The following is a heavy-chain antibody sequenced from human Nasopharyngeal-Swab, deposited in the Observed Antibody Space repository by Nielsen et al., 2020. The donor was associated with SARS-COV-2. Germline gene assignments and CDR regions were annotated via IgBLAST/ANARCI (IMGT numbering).Heavy chain of an antibody. CDR3: ARDRRDVDNQ. Sequence: GGSLRLSCAASGFDVSGNYMSWFRQAPGKGLEWVSVMYAGGDIYYADSVKGRFTISRDSSKNTLYLQMNSLRVEDTDLYDCARDRRDVDNQWGQGTRVTVSS. V-gene: IGHV3-53*01. J-gene: IGHJ4*02. CDR1: GFDVSGNY. CDR2: MYAGGDI. D-gene: IGHD5-24*01.